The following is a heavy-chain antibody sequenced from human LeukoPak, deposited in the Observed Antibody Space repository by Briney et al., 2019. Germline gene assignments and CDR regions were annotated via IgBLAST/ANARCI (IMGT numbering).Heavy chain of an antibody. CDR1: GGSFSGYY. D-gene: IGHD3-16*01. V-gene: IGHV4-34*01. J-gene: IGHJ4*02. CDR2: INHSGST. CDR3: ARTGVLTFGSFDF. Sequence: PSETLSLTCAVYGGSFSGYYWSWIRQTPGKGLEWIGEINHSGSTNYNASLKSRVTISVDTSKNQFSLKLRSVTAADTAVYYCARTGVLTFGSFDFWGQGTLVTVSS.